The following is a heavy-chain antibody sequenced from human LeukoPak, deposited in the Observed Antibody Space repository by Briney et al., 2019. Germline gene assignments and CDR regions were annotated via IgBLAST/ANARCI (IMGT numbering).Heavy chain of an antibody. CDR1: GGSISSYY. D-gene: IGHD3-9*01. V-gene: IGHV4-59*01. CDR2: IYYSGST. Sequence: SETLSLTCTVSGGSISSYYWSWIRQPPGKGLEWIGYIYYSGSTNYNPSLKSRVTMSVDTSKNQFSLKLSSVTAADTAVYYCARLLRYFDWPMAAFDIWGQGTMVTVSS. CDR3: ARLLRYFDWPMAAFDI. J-gene: IGHJ3*02.